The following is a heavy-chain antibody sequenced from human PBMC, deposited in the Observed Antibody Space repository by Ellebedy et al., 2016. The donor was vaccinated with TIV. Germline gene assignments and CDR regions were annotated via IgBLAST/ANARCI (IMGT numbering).Heavy chain of an antibody. J-gene: IGHJ4*02. CDR1: GFTFSNYA. Sequence: GGSLRLSCEASGFTFSNYAMTWVRQAPGKGLEWVSGISGSDGTTYYADSVKGRFTISRDNSKKTLYLQMNSLRAEDTAVYYCAREDYGEYYFDYWGQGTLVTVSS. D-gene: IGHD4-17*01. CDR2: ISGSDGTT. V-gene: IGHV3-23*01. CDR3: AREDYGEYYFDY.